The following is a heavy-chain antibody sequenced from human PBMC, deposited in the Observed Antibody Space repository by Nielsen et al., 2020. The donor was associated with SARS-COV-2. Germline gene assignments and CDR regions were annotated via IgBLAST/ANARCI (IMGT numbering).Heavy chain of an antibody. V-gene: IGHV1-8*02. J-gene: IGHJ6*02. CDR2: MNPNSGNT. CDR1: GYTFTSYG. D-gene: IGHD3-22*01. CDR3: ARGRKRITMIVVVIPYYYYGMDV. Sequence: ASVKVSCKASGYTFTSYGISWVRQAPGQGLEWMGWMNPNSGNTGYAQKFQGRVTMTRNTSISTAYMELSSLRSEDTAVYYCARGRKRITMIVVVIPYYYYGMDVWGQGTTVTVSS.